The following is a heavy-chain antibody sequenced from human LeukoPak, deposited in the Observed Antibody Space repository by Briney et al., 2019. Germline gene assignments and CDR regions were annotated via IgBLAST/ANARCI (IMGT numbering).Heavy chain of an antibody. D-gene: IGHD6-19*01. Sequence: PGGSLTLSCAASGFTFSSYEMNWVRQAPGKGLEWVSYISGSGSLIYYADSVKGRFTISRDNAKNSLYLQMNSLRVEDTAVYYCARGRYSSGWYYFDYWGQRTVDTVSS. CDR3: ARGRYSSGWYYFDY. J-gene: IGHJ4*02. V-gene: IGHV3-48*03. CDR1: GFTFSSYE. CDR2: ISGSGSLI.